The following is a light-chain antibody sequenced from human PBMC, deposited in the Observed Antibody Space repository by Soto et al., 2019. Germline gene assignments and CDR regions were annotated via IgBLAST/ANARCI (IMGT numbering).Light chain of an antibody. CDR1: QSVSSY. CDR3: QQRSNWPIT. Sequence: EIVLTQSPATLSLSPGERATLSCRASQSVSSYLAWYRQKPGQAPRLLIYDASNRATGIPARFSGSGSGTDFTLTVSSLEPEDFAVYYGQQRSNWPITFGQGTRLEIK. V-gene: IGKV3-11*01. J-gene: IGKJ5*01. CDR2: DAS.